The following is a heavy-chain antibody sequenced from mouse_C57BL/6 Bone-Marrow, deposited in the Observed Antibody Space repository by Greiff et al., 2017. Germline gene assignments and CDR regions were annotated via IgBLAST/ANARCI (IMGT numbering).Heavy chain of an antibody. Sequence: QVQLQQPGAELVKPGASVKLSCKASGYTFTSYWMQWVKQRPGQGLEWIGEIEPSDSYTNYNQKFKGKATLTVDTSSSTAYMQLSSLTSEDSAVYYCAREGLLRSLAMDYWGQGTSVTVSS. CDR2: IEPSDSYT. D-gene: IGHD1-1*01. V-gene: IGHV1-50*01. CDR1: GYTFTSYW. J-gene: IGHJ4*01. CDR3: AREGLLRSLAMDY.